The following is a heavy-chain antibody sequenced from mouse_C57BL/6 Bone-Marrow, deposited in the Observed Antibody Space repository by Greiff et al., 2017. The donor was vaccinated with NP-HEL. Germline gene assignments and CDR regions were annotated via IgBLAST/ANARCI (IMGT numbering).Heavy chain of an antibody. CDR3: VRGPSDY. V-gene: IGHV10-3*01. J-gene: IGHJ2*01. Sequence: VKDRFTISRDDSQSMLYLQMNNLKTEDTAMYYCVRGPSDYWGQGTTLTVSS.